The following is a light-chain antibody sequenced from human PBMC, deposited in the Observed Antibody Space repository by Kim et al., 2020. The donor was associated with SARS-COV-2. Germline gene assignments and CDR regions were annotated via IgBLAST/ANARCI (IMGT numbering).Light chain of an antibody. CDR3: QQYENWPLT. J-gene: IGKJ1*01. CDR1: QSVSSN. V-gene: IGKV3-15*01. CDR2: GAS. Sequence: EIVMTQSPATLSVSPGERATLSCRASQSVSSNLAWYQQKPGQAPRLLIYGASTRATGIPARFSGSGSGTEFTLTISSLQSENFAVYYCQQYENWPLTLGQGTKVDIK.